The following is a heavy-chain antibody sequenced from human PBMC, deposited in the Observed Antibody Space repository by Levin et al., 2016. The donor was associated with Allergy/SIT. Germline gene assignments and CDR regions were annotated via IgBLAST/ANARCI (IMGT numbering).Heavy chain of an antibody. CDR1: GFAFSGHA. J-gene: IGHJ4*02. D-gene: IGHD5-18*01. V-gene: IGHV3-64*04. CDR2: ISSDGGST. CDR3: AKSLRGFSYGKIDS. Sequence: GGSLRLSCSASGFAFSGHAMHWVRQAPGKGLQYVSGISSDGGSTSHADSVKGRFSISRDNSQNTLYLQMNSLRAEDTAVYYCAKSLRGFSYGKIDSWGQGTLVTVSS.